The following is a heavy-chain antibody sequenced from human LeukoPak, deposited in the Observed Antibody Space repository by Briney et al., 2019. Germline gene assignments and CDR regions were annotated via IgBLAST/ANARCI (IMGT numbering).Heavy chain of an antibody. CDR1: GGSISSSSYY. J-gene: IGHJ4*02. D-gene: IGHD3-22*01. CDR2: IYYSGST. Sequence: SETLSLTCTVSGGSISSSSYYWGWIRQPPGKGLEWIGSIYYSGSTYYNPSLKSRVTISVDTSKNQFSLKLSSETAADTAVYYCARPNYYDSSGYDYWGQGTLVTVSS. V-gene: IGHV4-39*01. CDR3: ARPNYYDSSGYDY.